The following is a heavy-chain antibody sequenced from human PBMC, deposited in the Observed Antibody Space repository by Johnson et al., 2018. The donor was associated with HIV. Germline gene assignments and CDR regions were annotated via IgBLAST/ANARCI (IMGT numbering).Heavy chain of an antibody. CDR2: ISYDGSNK. V-gene: IGHV3-30*04. D-gene: IGHD7-27*01. CDR3: ARENMNWEGFDM. Sequence: QVQLVESGGGLVKPGGSLRLSCAASGFSFSSYAMHWVRQAPGKGLEWVAVISYDGSNKYYADSVKGRFTISRDNSKNTLYLQMNSPRVEDMAVYYCARENMNWEGFDMWGQGTMVTVSS. CDR1: GFSFSSYA. J-gene: IGHJ3*02.